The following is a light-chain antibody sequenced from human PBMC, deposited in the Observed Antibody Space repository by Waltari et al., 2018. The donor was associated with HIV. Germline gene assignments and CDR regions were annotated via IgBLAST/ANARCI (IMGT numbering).Light chain of an antibody. CDR1: QAVGSY. V-gene: IGKV3-11*01. CDR3: QQRRRWPIT. Sequence: DIVLTQSPAILSLSPGEGVTLSCRASQAVGSYLAWYQHKPGQAPRLLIYDASNRATGIPARFSGGGSGTDFTLTISRLEPDDFALYYCQQRRRWPITFGQGTRIEI. J-gene: IGKJ5*01. CDR2: DAS.